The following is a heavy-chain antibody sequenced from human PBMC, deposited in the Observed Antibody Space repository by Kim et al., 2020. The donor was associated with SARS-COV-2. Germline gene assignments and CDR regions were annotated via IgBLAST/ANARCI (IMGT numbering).Heavy chain of an antibody. D-gene: IGHD3-10*01. CDR1: GFTFNTYA. Sequence: GGSLRLSCAASGFTFNTYAMHWVRQAPGKGLEWVAVVSYDGVNKYYADSVKGRFTISRVNSKNTLYLQMNSLKAEDTAVYYCARAAAIIRGVLPRYYYYGLDVWGQGTTVTVSS. J-gene: IGHJ6*02. CDR3: ARAAAIIRGVLPRYYYYGLDV. CDR2: VSYDGVNK. V-gene: IGHV3-30-3*01.